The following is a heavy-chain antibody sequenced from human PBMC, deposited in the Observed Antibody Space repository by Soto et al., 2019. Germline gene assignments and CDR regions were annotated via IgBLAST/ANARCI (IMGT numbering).Heavy chain of an antibody. V-gene: IGHV4-31*03. CDR3: ARGGYHYYDGMGV. Sequence: QVQLQESGPGLVKPSQTLSLTCTVSGGSISSGGYYWSWIRQHPGKGLEWIGYIYYSGSTYYNPSLKSRVNLSVDTSKNQFSLKLSCVTAADTAVYYCARGGYHYYDGMGVWGQGTTVTVSS. D-gene: IGHD3-16*02. CDR2: IYYSGST. J-gene: IGHJ6*02. CDR1: GGSISSGGYY.